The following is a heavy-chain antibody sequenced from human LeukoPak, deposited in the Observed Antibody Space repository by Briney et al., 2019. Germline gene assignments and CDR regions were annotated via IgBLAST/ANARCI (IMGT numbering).Heavy chain of an antibody. D-gene: IGHD1-7*01. J-gene: IGHJ4*02. CDR3: ARDRAERNWTYHTLFDS. CDR1: GFTFGDYW. V-gene: IGHV3-74*01. CDR2: INGDERSR. Sequence: PGGSLRLSCEVSGFTFGDYWMHWVRQPPGKGLVWVSRINGDERSRAYADSVKGRFTISRDNSKSTLYLQMNSLRVEDTGTYYCARDRAERNWTYHTLFDSWGQGTPVTVSS.